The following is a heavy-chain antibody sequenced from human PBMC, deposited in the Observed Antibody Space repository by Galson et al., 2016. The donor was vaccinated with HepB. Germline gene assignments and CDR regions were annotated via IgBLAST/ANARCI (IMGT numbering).Heavy chain of an antibody. CDR2: VYHSGST. CDR3: ARLGDDSRAFSYGDF. Sequence: ETLSLTCTVSGGSISSSNWWNWVRQPPGKGLEWIGEVYHSGSTNYNPSLKSRVTISIDKAKNQFSLSLISVTAADTAIYYCARLGDDSRAFSYGDFWGQGTLVTVSS. CDR1: GGSISSSNW. J-gene: IGHJ4*02. D-gene: IGHD3-22*01. V-gene: IGHV4-4*02.